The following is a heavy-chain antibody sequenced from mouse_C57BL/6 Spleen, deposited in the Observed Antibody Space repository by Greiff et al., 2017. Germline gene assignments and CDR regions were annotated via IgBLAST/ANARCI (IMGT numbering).Heavy chain of an antibody. V-gene: IGHV1-74*01. CDR2: IHPSDSDT. D-gene: IGHD1-1*01. CDR1: GYTFPSYW. CDR3: AMQYYGSSYEGFAY. J-gene: IGHJ3*01. Sequence: QVQLQQPGAELVKPGASVTVSCKASGYTFPSYWMHWVKQRPGQGLEWIGRIHPSDSDTNYNQKFKGKATLTVDKSSSTADIQLSSLTSEDSAVYYCAMQYYGSSYEGFAYWGQGTLVTVSA.